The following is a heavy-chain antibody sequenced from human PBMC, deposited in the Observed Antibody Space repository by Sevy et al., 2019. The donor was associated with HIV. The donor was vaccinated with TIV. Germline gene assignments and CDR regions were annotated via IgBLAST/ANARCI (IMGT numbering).Heavy chain of an antibody. Sequence: GGSLRLSCAASGITLTPYWMHWVRQVPGKGLVWVSRINSDGSSTSYAESVKGRFTISRDNGKNTVYLQMKSLRVEDTAVYFCSRGLYYYDMRGHQEPGDYWGQGVLGTVSS. CDR2: INSDGSST. J-gene: IGHJ4*02. CDR3: SRGLYYYDMRGHQEPGDY. D-gene: IGHD3-22*01. CDR1: GITLTPYW. V-gene: IGHV3-74*01.